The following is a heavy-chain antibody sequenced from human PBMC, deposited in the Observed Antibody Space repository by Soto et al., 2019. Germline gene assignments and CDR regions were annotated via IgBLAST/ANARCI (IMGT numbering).Heavy chain of an antibody. CDR1: GGTFSSYA. Sequence: QVQLVQSGAEVKKPGSSVKVSCKASGGTFSSYAISWVRQAPGQGLEWMGGIIPIVGTANYAQKFQGRVKITADESTSTGYMELSSLRSEDTAVYYCASGGIAAAGTYYYYGMDVWGQGTTVTVSS. CDR2: IIPIVGTA. V-gene: IGHV1-69*12. D-gene: IGHD6-13*01. J-gene: IGHJ6*02. CDR3: ASGGIAAAGTYYYYGMDV.